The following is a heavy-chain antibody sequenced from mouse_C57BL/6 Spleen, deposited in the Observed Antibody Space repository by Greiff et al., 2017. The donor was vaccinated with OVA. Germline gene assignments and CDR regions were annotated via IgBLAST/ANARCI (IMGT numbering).Heavy chain of an antibody. Sequence: EVKLVESGGGLVKPGGSLKLSCAASGFTFSSYTMSWVRQTPEKRLEWVATISGGGGNTYYPDSVKGRFTISRDNAKNTLYLQMSSLRSEDTALYYCARCRETAQALYYAMDYWGQGTSVTVSS. D-gene: IGHD3-2*02. CDR1: GFTFSSYT. CDR3: ARCRETAQALYYAMDY. J-gene: IGHJ4*01. CDR2: ISGGGGNT. V-gene: IGHV5-9*01.